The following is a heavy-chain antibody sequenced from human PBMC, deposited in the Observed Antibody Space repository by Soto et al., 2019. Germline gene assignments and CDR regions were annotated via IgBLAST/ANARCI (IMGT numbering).Heavy chain of an antibody. V-gene: IGHV3-33*08. CDR3: ASFSFWPAGVGGCSGGSCLPWLDP. J-gene: IGHJ5*02. D-gene: IGHD2-15*01. CDR1: GFTFSSYG. Sequence: GGSLRLSCAASGFTFSSYGMHWVRQAPGKGLEWVAVIWYDGSNKYYADSVKGRFTISRDNSKNTLYLQMNSLRAEDPAADDCASFSFWPAGVGGCSGGSCLPWLDPWGKGTLVTVSS. CDR2: IWYDGSNK.